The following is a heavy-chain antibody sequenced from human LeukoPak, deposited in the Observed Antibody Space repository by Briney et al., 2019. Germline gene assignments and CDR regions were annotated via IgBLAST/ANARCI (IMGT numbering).Heavy chain of an antibody. V-gene: IGHV3-23*05. CDR3: PKGVSGPQYYFHF. J-gene: IGHJ4*02. D-gene: IGHD2/OR15-2a*01. Sequence: GGSLRLSCAASGFTFSHSAMRWVRQAPGKGLEWVSSIDRSGTNTFYADSVKGRFTISRDNSKNTVYLYMVSLRAEDTAMYYCPKGVSGPQYYFHFWGQGNMVTVSS. CDR2: IDRSGTNT. CDR1: GFTFSHSA.